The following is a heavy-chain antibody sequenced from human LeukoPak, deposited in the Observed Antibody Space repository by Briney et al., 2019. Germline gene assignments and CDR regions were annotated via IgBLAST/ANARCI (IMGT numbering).Heavy chain of an antibody. Sequence: PGGSLRLSCAASGFTFSDYYMSWIRQAPGKGLEWVSYNSSSGSTIYYADSVKGRFTISRDNAKNSLYLQMNSLRAEDTAVYYCARMNYVSSGWGAPFDYWGQGTLVTVSS. V-gene: IGHV3-11*04. CDR1: GFTFSDYY. J-gene: IGHJ4*02. CDR2: NSSSGSTI. CDR3: ARMNYVSSGWGAPFDY. D-gene: IGHD1-7*01.